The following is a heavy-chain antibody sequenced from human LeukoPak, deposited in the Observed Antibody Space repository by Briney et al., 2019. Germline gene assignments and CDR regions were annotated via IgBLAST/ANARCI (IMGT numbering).Heavy chain of an antibody. CDR1: GFTFSSYG. J-gene: IGHJ4*02. V-gene: IGHV3-33*01. CDR2: IWYDGSKK. D-gene: IGHD6-19*01. Sequence: PGGSLRLSCAASGFTFSSYGFHWVRQAPGKGLEWVAVIWYDGSKKYYADSVKGRFTISKDNSKNTLYLQMNSLRAEDTAVYYCARDSSGWYRHFDYWGQGTLVTVSS. CDR3: ARDSSGWYRHFDY.